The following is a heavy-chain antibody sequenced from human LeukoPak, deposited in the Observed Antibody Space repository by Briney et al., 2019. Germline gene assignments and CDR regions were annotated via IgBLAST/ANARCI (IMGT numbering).Heavy chain of an antibody. CDR2: ITASGAAM. V-gene: IGHV3-48*02. CDR1: GFTFSSYS. J-gene: IGHJ4*02. CDR3: ASSGSYRFDY. D-gene: IGHD1-26*01. Sequence: GGSLRLSCAASGFTFSSYSMNWVRQAPGKGLEWVSHITASGAAMFYADPVKGRFTISRDNAKNSLYLQMNSLRDEDTAVYYCASSGSYRFDYWGQGTLVTVSS.